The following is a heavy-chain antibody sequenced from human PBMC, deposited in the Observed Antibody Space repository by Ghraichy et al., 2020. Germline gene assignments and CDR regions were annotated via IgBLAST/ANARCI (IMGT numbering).Heavy chain of an antibody. Sequence: ASVKVSCKASGYTFTSYGISWVRQAPGQGLEWMGWISAYNGNTNYAQKLQGRVTMTTDTSTSTAYMELRSLRSDDTAVYYCARLSPPQWPRRSYFDYWGQGTLVTVSS. CDR2: ISAYNGNT. CDR3: ARLSPPQWPRRSYFDY. CDR1: GYTFTSYG. J-gene: IGHJ4*02. V-gene: IGHV1-18*04. D-gene: IGHD6-19*01.